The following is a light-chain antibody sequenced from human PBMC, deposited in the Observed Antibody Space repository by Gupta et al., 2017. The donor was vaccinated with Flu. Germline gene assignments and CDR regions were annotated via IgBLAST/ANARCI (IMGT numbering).Light chain of an antibody. CDR3: QSYDSSHVV. CDR2: GSD. J-gene: IGLJ2*01. CDR1: RSNIRAGDD. Sequence: SVMTQAPAVSGAPGHQVPITCTGSRSNIRAGDDVRWYQQLPGTAPELLIYGSDNRPSGVPDRFSGSKSGTTASLAITGLQAEDEADYYCQSYDSSHVVFGGGTKLTVL. V-gene: IGLV1-40*02.